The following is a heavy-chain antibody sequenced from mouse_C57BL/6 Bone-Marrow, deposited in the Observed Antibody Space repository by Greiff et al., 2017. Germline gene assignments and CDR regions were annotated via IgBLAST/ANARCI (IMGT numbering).Heavy chain of an antibody. V-gene: IGHV1-19*01. CDR3: ARRPTYGYAMDY. D-gene: IGHD1-1*01. CDR1: GYTFTDYY. CDR2: INPYHGGT. Sequence: VQLQQSGPVLVKPGASVQMSCKASGYTFTDYYMNWVKQSHGKSLEWIGVINPYHGGTSYNQKFKGKATLTVDQASSTAYMELNSLTSEDSAVYYCARRPTYGYAMDYWGQGTSVTVSS. J-gene: IGHJ4*01.